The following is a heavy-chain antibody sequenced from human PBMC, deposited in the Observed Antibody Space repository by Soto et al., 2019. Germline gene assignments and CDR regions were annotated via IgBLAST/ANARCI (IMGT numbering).Heavy chain of an antibody. CDR1: GFTVSSNY. Sequence: EVQLVESGGGLVQPGGSLRLSCAASGFTVSSNYMSWVRQAPGKGLEGVSVIYSGGSTYYADSVKGRFTISRDKSKNTLYLQMNSLRAEDTAVYYCARQPDVGNFDYWGQGTLVTVSS. CDR3: ARQPDVGNFDY. J-gene: IGHJ4*02. CDR2: IYSGGST. D-gene: IGHD1-26*01. V-gene: IGHV3-66*04.